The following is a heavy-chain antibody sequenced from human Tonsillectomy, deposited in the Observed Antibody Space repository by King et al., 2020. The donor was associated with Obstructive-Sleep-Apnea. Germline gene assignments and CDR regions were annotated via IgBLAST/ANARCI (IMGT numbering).Heavy chain of an antibody. CDR3: ARGLGSGYDPWDY. CDR1: GGSFSGYY. J-gene: IGHJ4*02. V-gene: IGHV4-34*01. Sequence: QVQLQQWGAGLLKPSETLSLTCAVYGGSFSGYYWSWIRQTPGKGLEWIGEINHSGSTNYNPALKSRVTISVDTSKNQFSLKLSSVTAADTAVYYCARGLGSGYDPWDYWGQGTLVTVSS. D-gene: IGHD5-12*01. CDR2: INHSGST.